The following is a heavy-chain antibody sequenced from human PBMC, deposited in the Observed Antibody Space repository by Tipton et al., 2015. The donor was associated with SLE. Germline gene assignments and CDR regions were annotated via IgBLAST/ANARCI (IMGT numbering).Heavy chain of an antibody. D-gene: IGHD6-13*01. V-gene: IGHV4-59*01. CDR3: ARARVSYYYYYYMDV. CDR2: IYYSGST. J-gene: IGHJ6*03. CDR1: GGSISSYY. Sequence: TLSLTCTVSGGSISSYYWSWIRQPPGKGLEWNGYIYYSGSTNYTPSLKSRVTISVDTSKNQFSLKLRSVTAADTAVYYCARARVSYYYYYYMDVWGKGTTVTVSS.